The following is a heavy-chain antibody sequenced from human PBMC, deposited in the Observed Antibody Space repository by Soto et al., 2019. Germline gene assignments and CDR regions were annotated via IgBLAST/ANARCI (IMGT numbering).Heavy chain of an antibody. D-gene: IGHD3-10*01. V-gene: IGHV3-30*18. Sequence: QVQLVESGGGVVQPGRSLRLSCAASGFTFSSYGMHWVRQAPGKGLEWVAGISYDGSNKYYADSVKGRFTISRDNSKNTRYLQMNSLRAEDTAVYYCAKAALWFGESTRFDYWGQGTLVTVSS. J-gene: IGHJ4*02. CDR3: AKAALWFGESTRFDY. CDR2: ISYDGSNK. CDR1: GFTFSSYG.